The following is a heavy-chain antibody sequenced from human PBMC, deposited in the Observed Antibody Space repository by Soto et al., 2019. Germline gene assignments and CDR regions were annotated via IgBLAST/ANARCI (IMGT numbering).Heavy chain of an antibody. CDR3: ARDRGPSSGYYPYWFDP. Sequence: QVQLVQSGAEVKKPGSSVKVSCKASGGTFSSYAITWVRQAPGQGLEWMGGIIPIFGTANYAQKFQGRVTITADESTRTAYRELSSLRSEDTAVYSCARDRGPSSGYYPYWFDPWGQGPLVTVSS. V-gene: IGHV1-69*12. D-gene: IGHD3-22*01. J-gene: IGHJ5*02. CDR2: IIPIFGTA. CDR1: GGTFSSYA.